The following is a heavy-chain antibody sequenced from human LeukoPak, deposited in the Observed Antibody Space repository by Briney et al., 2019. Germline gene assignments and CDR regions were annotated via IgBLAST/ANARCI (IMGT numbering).Heavy chain of an antibody. CDR3: ARAYSGSYGLGYYYMDV. Sequence: QPGGSLRLSCAASGFNFGDYVMIWVRQAPGKGLEWVSGITASGDRTFYGDSVKGRFTISRDNSKNTLYLQMNSLRAEDTAVYYCARAYSGSYGLGYYYMDVWGKGTTVTVSS. D-gene: IGHD1-26*01. J-gene: IGHJ6*03. CDR1: GFNFGDYV. V-gene: IGHV3-23*01. CDR2: ITASGDRT.